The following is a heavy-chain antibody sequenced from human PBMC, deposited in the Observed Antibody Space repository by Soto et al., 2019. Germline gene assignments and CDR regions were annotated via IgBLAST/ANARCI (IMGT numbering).Heavy chain of an antibody. Sequence: GGSLRLSCAASGFTFSSYAMSWVRQAPGKGLEWVSAISGSGGSTYYADSVKGRFTISRDNAKNSLYLQMNSLRAEDTAVYYCARAHGSRIAARPVDYWGQGTLVTVSS. J-gene: IGHJ4*02. D-gene: IGHD6-6*01. V-gene: IGHV3-23*01. CDR3: ARAHGSRIAARPVDY. CDR2: ISGSGGST. CDR1: GFTFSSYA.